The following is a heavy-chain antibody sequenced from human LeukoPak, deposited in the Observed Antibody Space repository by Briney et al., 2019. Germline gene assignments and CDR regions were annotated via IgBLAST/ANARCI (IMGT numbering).Heavy chain of an antibody. CDR1: GFTFDDYG. J-gene: IGHJ6*03. CDR2: INWNGGST. Sequence: GGSLRLSCAASGFTFDDYGMSWVRQAPGRGLEWVSGINWNGGSTGYADSVKGRFTISRDNAKNSLYLQMNSLRAEDTALYYCARKGMGHYYYYYYYMDVWGKGTTVTVSS. CDR3: ARKGMGHYYYYYYYMDV. V-gene: IGHV3-20*04. D-gene: IGHD1-26*01.